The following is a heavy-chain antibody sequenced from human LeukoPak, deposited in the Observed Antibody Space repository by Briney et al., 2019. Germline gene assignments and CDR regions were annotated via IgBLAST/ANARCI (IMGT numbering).Heavy chain of an antibody. Sequence: SEILSLTCAVSGDSISSSKWWSWVRQPPGKGLEWIGEIYHSGSTNYNPSLKSRVTISVDKSKNQFSLKLSSVTAADTAVYYCAREGLSGYSYGRWGQGTLVTVSS. CDR1: GDSISSSKW. V-gene: IGHV4-4*02. CDR2: IYHSGST. D-gene: IGHD5-18*01. J-gene: IGHJ4*02. CDR3: AREGLSGYSYGR.